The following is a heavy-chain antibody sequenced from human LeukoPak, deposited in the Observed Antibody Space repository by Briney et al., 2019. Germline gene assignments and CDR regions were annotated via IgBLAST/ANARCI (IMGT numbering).Heavy chain of an antibody. V-gene: IGHV4-4*07. CDR1: GGSLSSYH. D-gene: IGHD6-19*01. CDR3: ARVYSSGWYDY. Sequence: PSETPSLTCTVSGGSLSSYHWSWIRQPAGKGLEWIGRIYTSGSTNYNPSLKSRVTMSVDTSENQFSLRLSSVTAADTAVYYCARVYSSGWYDYWGQGTLVTVSS. CDR2: IYTSGST. J-gene: IGHJ4*02.